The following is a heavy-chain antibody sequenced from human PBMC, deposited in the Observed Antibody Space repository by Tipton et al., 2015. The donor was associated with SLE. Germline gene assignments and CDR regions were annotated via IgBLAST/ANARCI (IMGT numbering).Heavy chain of an antibody. Sequence: TLSLTCTVSGDPITDNFWRWIRQPAGKGLEWIGRMAPSGTTNYNPSLNSRVALSLDTSKNQFSLRLSSVTAADTAVYYCVRDGKRGTRGDAFDIWGQGTMVIVSS. CDR1: GDPITDNF. D-gene: IGHD1-7*01. J-gene: IGHJ3*02. V-gene: IGHV4-4*07. CDR3: VRDGKRGTRGDAFDI. CDR2: MAPSGTT.